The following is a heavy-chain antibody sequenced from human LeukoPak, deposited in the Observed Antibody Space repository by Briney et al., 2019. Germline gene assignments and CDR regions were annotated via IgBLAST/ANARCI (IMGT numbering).Heavy chain of an antibody. J-gene: IGHJ4*02. D-gene: IGHD2-15*01. Sequence: GGSLRLSCAASGFTFGDYAMHWVRQAPGKGLEWVSGISWNSGNIAYADSVKGRFTISRDNAKNSLYLQMNSLRAEDMAFYYCARGYCSGGSCYYFDYWGQGTLVTVSS. CDR3: ARGYCSGGSCYYFDY. V-gene: IGHV3-9*03. CDR2: ISWNSGNI. CDR1: GFTFGDYA.